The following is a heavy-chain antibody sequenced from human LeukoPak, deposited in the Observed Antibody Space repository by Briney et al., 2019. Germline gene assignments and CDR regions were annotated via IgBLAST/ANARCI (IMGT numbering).Heavy chain of an antibody. CDR1: GYTFTSYA. CDR3: ARGVGDFWSGYYTSYYGMDV. J-gene: IGHJ6*02. Sequence: ASVNVSCKASGYTFTSYAMHWVRQAPGQRLEWMGWINAGNGNTKYSQKFQGRVTITRDTSASTAYMELSSLRSEDTAVYYCARGVGDFWSGYYTSYYGMDVWGQGTTVTVSS. V-gene: IGHV1-3*01. D-gene: IGHD3-3*01. CDR2: INAGNGNT.